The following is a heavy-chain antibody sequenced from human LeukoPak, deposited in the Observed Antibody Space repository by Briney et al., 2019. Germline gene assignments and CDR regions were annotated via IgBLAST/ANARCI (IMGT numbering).Heavy chain of an antibody. CDR1: GFTFSSYG. Sequence: GGSLRLSCAASGFTFSSYGMHWVRQAPGKGLEWVAFIRYDGSNKYYADSVKGRFTISRDNSKNTLYLQMNSLRAEDTAVYYCAKYGPRAYCGGDCYSGFDYWGQGTLVTVSS. V-gene: IGHV3-30*02. J-gene: IGHJ4*02. D-gene: IGHD2-21*02. CDR3: AKYGPRAYCGGDCYSGFDY. CDR2: IRYDGSNK.